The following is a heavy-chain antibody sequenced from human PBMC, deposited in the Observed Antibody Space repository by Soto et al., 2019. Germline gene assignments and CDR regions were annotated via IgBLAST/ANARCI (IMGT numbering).Heavy chain of an antibody. CDR1: GFTLSDHY. J-gene: IGHJ4*02. CDR3: VRDTYFSDSSSYTRCFDF. CDR2: SRNQANGYST. Sequence: GGSLRLSCSVSGFTLSDHYIDWVRQAPGKGLEWVGRSRNQANGYSTIYAASVKGRFTTSRDDSKNLVYLQMGSLRTEDTAVYYCVRDTYFSDSSSYTRCFDFWGQGALVTVSS. D-gene: IGHD3-22*01. V-gene: IGHV3-72*01.